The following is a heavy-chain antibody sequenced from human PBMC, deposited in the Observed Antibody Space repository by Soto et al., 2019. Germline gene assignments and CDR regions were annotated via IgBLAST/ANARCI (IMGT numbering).Heavy chain of an antibody. V-gene: IGHV1-69*01. CDR2: IIPIFGTA. D-gene: IGHD2-21*02. Sequence: QVQLVQSGAEVKKPGSSVKVSCKASGGTFSSYAISWVRQAPGQGLEWMGGIIPIFGTANYAQKFQGRVTITADESTRTDYMELSSLRYEDTDVYYCARGLPPPAYCGGDCLYYYFGMDVWGQGTPVTVSS. CDR1: GGTFSSYA. CDR3: ARGLPPPAYCGGDCLYYYFGMDV. J-gene: IGHJ6*01.